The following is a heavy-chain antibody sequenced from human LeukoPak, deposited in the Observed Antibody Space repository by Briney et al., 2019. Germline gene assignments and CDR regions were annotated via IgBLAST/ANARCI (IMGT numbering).Heavy chain of an antibody. J-gene: IGHJ4*02. Sequence: ASVKVSCKVSGYTLTESSMHWVRQAPGKGLEWMGGFDPEDGETIYAQKFQGRVTMTEDTSTDTAYMELSSLRSEDTAVYYCAALGNIVATIPFVDYWGQGTLVTVSS. CDR3: AALGNIVATIPFVDY. CDR2: FDPEDGET. D-gene: IGHD5-12*01. CDR1: GYTLTESS. V-gene: IGHV1-24*01.